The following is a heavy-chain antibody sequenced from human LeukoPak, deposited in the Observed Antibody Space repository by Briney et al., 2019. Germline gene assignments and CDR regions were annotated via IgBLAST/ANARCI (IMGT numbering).Heavy chain of an antibody. CDR2: IYTSGST. J-gene: IGHJ4*02. CDR3: ARGSPVVPAAILWDPPDY. V-gene: IGHV4-61*02. Sequence: SETLSLTCTVSGGSISSGSYYWSWIRQPAGKGLEWIGRIYTSGSTNYNPSLKSRVTISVDTSKNQFSLKLSSVTAADTAVYYCARGSPVVPAAILWDPPDYWGQGTLVTVSS. CDR1: GGSISSGSYY. D-gene: IGHD2-2*02.